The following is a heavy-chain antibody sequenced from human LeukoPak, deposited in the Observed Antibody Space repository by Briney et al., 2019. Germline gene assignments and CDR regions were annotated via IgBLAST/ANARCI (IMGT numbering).Heavy chain of an antibody. CDR1: GVSFSDYY. J-gene: IGHJ5*02. V-gene: IGHV4-34*01. Sequence: SETLSLTCAVYGVSFSDYYWSWIRQPPGKGLEWIGEINHTGSTNYNPSLKSRVTISVDTSKNQFSLKLSSVTAADTAVYYCARDAVGGLALFDPWGQGTLVTVSS. CDR2: INHTGST. CDR3: ARDAVGGLALFDP. D-gene: IGHD2-2*01.